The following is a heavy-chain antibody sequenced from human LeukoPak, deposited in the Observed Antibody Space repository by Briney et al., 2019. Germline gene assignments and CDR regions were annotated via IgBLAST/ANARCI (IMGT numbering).Heavy chain of an antibody. D-gene: IGHD6-13*01. J-gene: IGHJ6*03. Sequence: ASVKVSCKASGYTFNSYDINWVRQATGQGLEWMGWMNPNSGNTGYAQKFQGRVTMTRDASISTAYMELSSLRSEDTAVYYCARGVAAAGAIYYYYMDVWGKGTTVTVSS. CDR2: MNPNSGNT. CDR3: ARGVAAAGAIYYYYMDV. V-gene: IGHV1-8*01. CDR1: GYTFNSYD.